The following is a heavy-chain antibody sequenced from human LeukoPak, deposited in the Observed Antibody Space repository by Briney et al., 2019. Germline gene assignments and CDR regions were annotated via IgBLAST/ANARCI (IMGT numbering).Heavy chain of an antibody. CDR1: GFTFSGSA. CDR2: TRSKANSYAT. V-gene: IGHV3-73*01. Sequence: GGSLRLSCAASGFTFSGSAMHWVRQASGKGLEWVGRTRSKANSYATAYAASVKGRFTISRDDSKNTAYLQMNSLKTEDTAVYYCTRPRSGTPFDYWGQGTLVTVSS. D-gene: IGHD3-10*01. CDR3: TRPRSGTPFDY. J-gene: IGHJ4*02.